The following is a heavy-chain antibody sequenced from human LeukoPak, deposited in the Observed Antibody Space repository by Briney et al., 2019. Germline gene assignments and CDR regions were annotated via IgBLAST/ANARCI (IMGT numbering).Heavy chain of an antibody. CDR2: IYPDDSDV. CDR1: GYSFSTYW. CDR3: MRGGLRGFWDGYSDY. D-gene: IGHD3-3*01. V-gene: IGHV5-51*01. Sequence: GESLKISCMGYGYSFSTYWIGWVRQVPGKGLEWMAMIYPDDSDVRYNPSSQGHVAISADKSIHTAFLQWYTLKASDTAMYYCMRGGLRGFWDGYSDYWGQGTLLSVSS. J-gene: IGHJ4*02.